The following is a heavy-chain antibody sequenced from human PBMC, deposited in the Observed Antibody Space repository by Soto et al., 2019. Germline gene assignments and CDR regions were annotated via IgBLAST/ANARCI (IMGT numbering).Heavy chain of an antibody. CDR2: IIPILGIA. Sequence: QVQLVQSGAEVKKPGSSVKVSCKASGGTFSSYTISWVRQAPGQGLECMGRIIPILGIANYAQKFQGRVTITADKSTSTAYMELSSLRSEDTAVYYCARGEAYCGGDCYFDYWGQGTLVTVSS. CDR3: ARGEAYCGGDCYFDY. D-gene: IGHD2-21*02. V-gene: IGHV1-69*02. J-gene: IGHJ4*02. CDR1: GGTFSSYT.